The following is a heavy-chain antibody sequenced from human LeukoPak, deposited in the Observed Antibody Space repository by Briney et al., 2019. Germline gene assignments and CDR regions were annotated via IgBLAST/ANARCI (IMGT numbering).Heavy chain of an antibody. Sequence: GGSLRLSCAASGFTFSNYAMSWVRQAPGKGLEWVSAITGSGGNTYYADSVKGRFTISRDNSKNTLYLQMDSLRAEDTAVYYCAKGAWDCSSTSCYFNWFDPWGQGTLVTVSS. CDR2: ITGSGGNT. V-gene: IGHV3-23*01. CDR1: GFTFSNYA. J-gene: IGHJ5*02. D-gene: IGHD2-2*01. CDR3: AKGAWDCSSTSCYFNWFDP.